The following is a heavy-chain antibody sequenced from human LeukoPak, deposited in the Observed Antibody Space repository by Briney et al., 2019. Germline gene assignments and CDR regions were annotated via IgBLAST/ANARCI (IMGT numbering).Heavy chain of an antibody. CDR3: ARGSATSGSSGWSPSYVMDV. D-gene: IGHD6-19*01. Sequence: GGSLRLSCAASGFTFSSYGMHWVRQAPGKGLEWVAVISYDGSNKKYAGSVKGRFTISRENAKNSLYLQMNSLRAGDTAVYYCARGSATSGSSGWSPSYVMDVWGQGTTVTVSS. J-gene: IGHJ6*02. V-gene: IGHV3-30*03. CDR2: ISYDGSNK. CDR1: GFTFSSYG.